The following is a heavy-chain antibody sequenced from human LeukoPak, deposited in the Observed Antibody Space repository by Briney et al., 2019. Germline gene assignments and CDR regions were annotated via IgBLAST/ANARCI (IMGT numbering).Heavy chain of an antibody. D-gene: IGHD3-3*01. J-gene: IGHJ4*02. V-gene: IGHV3-21*06. Sequence: PGGSLRLSCAVSGFTFSSYSMNWVGRAQGKGLDWVSSISISSSSKYYADSVKGRFSISRDNAKNSLYLQMNSLRAEDTAVCYCARDLLEAPSFLEWLPQYYFDYWGQGTLVTVSS. CDR2: ISISSSSK. CDR1: GFTFSSYS. CDR3: ARDLLEAPSFLEWLPQYYFDY.